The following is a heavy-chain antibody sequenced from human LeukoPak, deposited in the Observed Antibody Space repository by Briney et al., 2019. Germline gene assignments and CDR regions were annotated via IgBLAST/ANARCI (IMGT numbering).Heavy chain of an antibody. V-gene: IGHV3-49*04. D-gene: IGHD3-16*01. CDR2: TRSKVYGGTT. Sequence: GRSLRLSCTFSGLTFSDSAVTWVRQAPGKGLEWIGCTRSKVYGGTTEYAASVKGGITISRDESKSIAYLQMDSLTTEDTAVYFCARGERDFDYWGQGTLVTVSS. J-gene: IGHJ4*02. CDR3: ARGERDFDY. CDR1: GLTFSDSA.